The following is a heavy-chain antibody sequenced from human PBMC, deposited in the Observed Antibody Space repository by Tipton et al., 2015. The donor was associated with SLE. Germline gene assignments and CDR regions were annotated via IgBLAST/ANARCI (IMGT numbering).Heavy chain of an antibody. D-gene: IGHD7-27*01. V-gene: IGHV3-7*01. J-gene: IGHJ4*02. CDR3: ARHSVSSWGSRHFDN. Sequence: QLVQSGGGLVQPGGSLRISCAASGFAFGDYWMSWVRQTPGKGLEWVANMNQDGSQRNIVDSVKGRFTISRDNAENSLYLQMYSLRAEDSGVYYCARHSVSSWGSRHFDNWGRGTLVAVAS. CDR2: MNQDGSQR. CDR1: GFAFGDYW.